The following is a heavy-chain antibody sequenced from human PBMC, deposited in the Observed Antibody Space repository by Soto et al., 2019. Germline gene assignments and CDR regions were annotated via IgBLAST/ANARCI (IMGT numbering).Heavy chain of an antibody. J-gene: IGHJ3*02. CDR1: GDSVSSNSAA. CDR2: TYYRSKWYN. Sequence: PSQTLSLTCAISGDSVSSNSAAWNWIRQSPSRGLEWLGRTYYRSKWYNDYAVSVKSRITINPDTSKNQFSLQLNSVTPEDTAVYYCARVIQNSYGTINAFDIWGQGTMVTVS. CDR3: ARVIQNSYGTINAFDI. D-gene: IGHD5-18*01. V-gene: IGHV6-1*01.